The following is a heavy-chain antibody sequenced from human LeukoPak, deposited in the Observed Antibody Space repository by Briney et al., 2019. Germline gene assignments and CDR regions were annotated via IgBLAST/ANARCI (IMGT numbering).Heavy chain of an antibody. J-gene: IGHJ6*02. CDR3: AREDCSGGSCYPISSADYYYYGMDV. V-gene: IGHV4-4*07. D-gene: IGHD2-15*01. CDR1: GGSISSYY. Sequence: SETLSLTCTVSGGSISSYYWSWIRQPAGKGLEWIGRIYTSGSTNYNPSLKSRVTMSVDTSKNQFSLKLSPVTAADTAVYYCAREDCSGGSCYPISSADYYYYGMDVWGQGTTVTVSS. CDR2: IYTSGST.